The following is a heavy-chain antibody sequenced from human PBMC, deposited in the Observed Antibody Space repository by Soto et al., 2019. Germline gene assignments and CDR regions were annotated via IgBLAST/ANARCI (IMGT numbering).Heavy chain of an antibody. D-gene: IGHD5-18*01. V-gene: IGHV1-69*01. J-gene: IGHJ6*02. CDR1: GGTFSSYA. Sequence: QVQLVQSGAEVKKPGSWVKVSCKASGGTFSSYAISWLRQALGQGLEWMGGTIPIFGTANYAQKFQGRVTITADESTSTAYMELSSLRSEDTAVYYCASPGGEGYTAMSYYYGMDVWGQGTTVTVSS. CDR2: TIPIFGTA. CDR3: ASPGGEGYTAMSYYYGMDV.